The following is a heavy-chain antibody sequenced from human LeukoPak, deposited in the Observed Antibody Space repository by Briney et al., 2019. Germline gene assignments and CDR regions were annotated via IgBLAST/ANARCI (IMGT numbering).Heavy chain of an antibody. CDR3: AKRHASGWYSLDY. CDR1: GFTFSGSS. J-gene: IGHJ4*02. D-gene: IGHD6-19*01. V-gene: IGHV3-23*01. CDR2: ISGSGANT. Sequence: GSLRLSCAASGFTFSGSSMTWVRQAPGKGLEWVSAISGSGANTYYADSVKGRFTISRDNSKKTLYLQMSSLRAEDTAVYYCAKRHASGWYSLDYWGQGTLVTVSS.